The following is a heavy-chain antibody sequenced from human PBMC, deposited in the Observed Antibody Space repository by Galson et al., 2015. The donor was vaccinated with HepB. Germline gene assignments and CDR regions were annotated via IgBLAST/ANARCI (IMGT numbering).Heavy chain of an antibody. Sequence: SVKVSCKASGYSFTTYYIHWVRQAPRQGLEWMGIINPSADTTSYAEKFQGSVSMTRDTSTTTVFMELSSLRSEDTAVYYCARDLRMNEWELPDYWGQGTLVIVSS. CDR1: GYSFTTYY. D-gene: IGHD1-26*01. CDR3: ARDLRMNEWELPDY. CDR2: INPSADTT. V-gene: IGHV1-46*03. J-gene: IGHJ4*02.